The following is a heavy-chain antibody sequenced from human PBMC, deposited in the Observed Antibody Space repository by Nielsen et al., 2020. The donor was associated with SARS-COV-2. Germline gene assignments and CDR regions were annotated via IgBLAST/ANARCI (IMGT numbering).Heavy chain of an antibody. CDR2: ISWNSGSI. D-gene: IGHD1-26*01. V-gene: IGHV3-9*01. Sequence: SLKISCAASGFTFDDYGMSWVRQAPGKGLEWVSGISWNSGSIGYADSVKGRFTISRDNAKNSLYLQMNSLRAEDTALYYCAKLSAEWEPFDYWGQGTLVTVSS. CDR3: AKLSAEWEPFDY. CDR1: GFTFDDYG. J-gene: IGHJ4*02.